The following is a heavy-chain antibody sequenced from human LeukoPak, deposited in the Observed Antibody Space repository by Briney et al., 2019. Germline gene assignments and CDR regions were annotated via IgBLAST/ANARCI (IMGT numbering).Heavy chain of an antibody. CDR1: GFTFSSYW. J-gene: IGHJ4*02. D-gene: IGHD3-22*01. V-gene: IGHV3-7*01. Sequence: GGSLRLSCAASGFTFSSYWMSWVRQAPGKGLEWVANIKQDGSEKYYVDSVKGRFTISRDNAKNSLYLQMNSLRAEDTAVYYCAKVPLTYYYDSSGHFDYWGQGTLVTVSS. CDR2: IKQDGSEK. CDR3: AKVPLTYYYDSSGHFDY.